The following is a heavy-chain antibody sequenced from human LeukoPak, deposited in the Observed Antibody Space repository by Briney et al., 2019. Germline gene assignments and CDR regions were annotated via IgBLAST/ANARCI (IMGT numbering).Heavy chain of an antibody. V-gene: IGHV4-61*01. J-gene: IGHJ4*02. CDR1: GGSVRSTSYF. CDR2: IYYSGST. CDR3: ARTEGYCSGGSCYEFYFDY. Sequence: SETLSLTCTVSGGSVRSTSYFWDWIRQPPGKGLEWIGYIYYSGSTNYNPSLKSRVTISVDTSKNQFSLKLSSVTAADTAVYYCARTEGYCSGGSCYEFYFDYWGQGTLVTVSS. D-gene: IGHD2-15*01.